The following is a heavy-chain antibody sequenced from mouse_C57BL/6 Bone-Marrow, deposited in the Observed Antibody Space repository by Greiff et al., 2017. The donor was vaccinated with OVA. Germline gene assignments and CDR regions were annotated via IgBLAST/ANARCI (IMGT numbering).Heavy chain of an antibody. Sequence: QVQLQQPGAELVKPGASVKLSCKASGFTFTSYWMHWVKQRPGQGLEWIGMIHPNSGSTNYNEKFKSKATLTVDTSSSTAYMQLSSLTSEDSAVYYCARAGVLGAEKYYFDYWGQGTTLTVSS. V-gene: IGHV1-64*01. D-gene: IGHD1-3*01. CDR1: GFTFTSYW. J-gene: IGHJ2*01. CDR2: IHPNSGST. CDR3: ARAGVLGAEKYYFDY.